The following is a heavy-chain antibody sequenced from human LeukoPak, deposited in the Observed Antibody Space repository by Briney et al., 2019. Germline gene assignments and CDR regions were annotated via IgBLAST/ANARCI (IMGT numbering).Heavy chain of an antibody. CDR3: ARDTADFWSGYSGTNWFDP. V-gene: IGHV1-18*01. CDR1: GYTFTSYG. J-gene: IGHJ5*02. D-gene: IGHD3-3*01. CDR2: ISAYNGNT. Sequence: GASVKVSCKASGYTFTSYGISWVRQAPGQGLEWMGWISAYNGNTNYAQKLQGRVTITADESTSTAYMELSSLRSEDTAVYYCARDTADFWSGYSGTNWFDPWGQGTLVTVSS.